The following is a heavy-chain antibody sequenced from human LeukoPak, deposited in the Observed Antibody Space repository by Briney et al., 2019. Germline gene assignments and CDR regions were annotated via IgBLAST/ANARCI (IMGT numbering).Heavy chain of an antibody. CDR2: ISYDGSNR. CDR3: ARDLGRAFDI. CDR1: GFTFSSYA. J-gene: IGHJ3*02. V-gene: IGHV3-30-3*01. Sequence: GRSLRLSCAASGFTFSSYAMHWVRQAPGKGLEWVAVISYDGSNRYYADSVKGRFTISRDNSKNTLYLQVNSLRAEDTAVYYCARDLGRAFDIWGQGTMVTVSS.